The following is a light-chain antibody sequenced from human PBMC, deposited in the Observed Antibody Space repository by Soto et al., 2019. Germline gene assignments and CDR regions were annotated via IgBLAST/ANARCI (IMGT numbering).Light chain of an antibody. J-gene: IGLJ2*01. Sequence: QPVLTQPASVSGSPGQSITVSCTGTSSDVGGYNYVSWYQQHPGKAPQLMIYDVNDRPSGVSSRFSGPKSGNTASLTISGLQAGEEADYYCFSYTSSGTFVFGGGTKGPVL. CDR2: DVN. CDR3: FSYTSSGTFV. CDR1: SSDVGGYNY. V-gene: IGLV2-14*03.